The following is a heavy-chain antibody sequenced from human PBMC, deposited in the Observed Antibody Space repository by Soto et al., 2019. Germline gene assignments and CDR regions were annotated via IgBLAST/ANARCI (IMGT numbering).Heavy chain of an antibody. CDR3: AREPFDCSSTSCRPRYFDY. CDR2: IIPILGIA. Sequence: ASVKVSCKASGGTFSSYTISWVRQAPGQGLEWMGRIIPILGIANYAQKFQGRVTITADKSTSTAYMELSSLRSEDTAVYYCAREPFDCSSTSCRPRYFDYWGQGNLVTVSS. J-gene: IGHJ4*02. V-gene: IGHV1-69*04. D-gene: IGHD2-2*01. CDR1: GGTFSSYT.